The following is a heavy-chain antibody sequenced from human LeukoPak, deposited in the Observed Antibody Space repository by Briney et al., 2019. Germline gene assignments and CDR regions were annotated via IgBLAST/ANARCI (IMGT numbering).Heavy chain of an antibody. J-gene: IGHJ6*02. V-gene: IGHV3-23*01. Sequence: PGGSLRLSCAASGFTFSSYAMSWVRQAPGKGLEWVSAISGSGGSTYYADSAKGRFTISRDNSKNTLYLQMNSLRADDTAVYYCGKDQFPLQHFYYYGMDVWGQGTTVTVS. CDR2: ISGSGGST. CDR3: GKDQFPLQHFYYYGMDV. D-gene: IGHD4-11*01. CDR1: GFTFSSYA.